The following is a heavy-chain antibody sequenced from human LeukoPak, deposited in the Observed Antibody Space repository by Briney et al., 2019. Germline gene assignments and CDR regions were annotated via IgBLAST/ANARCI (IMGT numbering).Heavy chain of an antibody. D-gene: IGHD1/OR15-1a*01. CDR1: GFTFSSYS. CDR3: ASMINSGEQVADWFDP. V-gene: IGHV3-21*01. J-gene: IGHJ5*02. CDR2: ISSSSSNI. Sequence: PGGSLRLSCAASGFTFSSYSMNWVRQAPGKGLEWVSSISSSSSNIDYPDSVKGRFTVSRDNAKNSLYLHMNSLRAEDTAVYYCASMINSGEQVADWFDPWGQGTLVTVSS.